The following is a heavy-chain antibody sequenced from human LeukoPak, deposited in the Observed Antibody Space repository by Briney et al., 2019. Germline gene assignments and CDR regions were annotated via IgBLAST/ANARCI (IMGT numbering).Heavy chain of an antibody. CDR2: INPNSGGT. J-gene: IGHJ4*02. Sequence: ASVKVPCKASGYTFTGYYMHWVRQAPGQGLEWMGWINPNSGGTNYAQKFQGRVTMTRDTSISTAYMELSRLRSDDTAVYYCASLGGYCSSTSCYISWGQGTLVTVSS. CDR3: ASLGGYCSSTSCYIS. CDR1: GYTFTGYY. V-gene: IGHV1-2*02. D-gene: IGHD2-2*02.